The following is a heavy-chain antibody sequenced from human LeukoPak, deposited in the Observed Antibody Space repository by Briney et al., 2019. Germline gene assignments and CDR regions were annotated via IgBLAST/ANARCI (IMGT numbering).Heavy chain of an antibody. CDR3: ARARGMDDYGDFRIK. J-gene: IGHJ4*02. CDR2: ISGSAGST. Sequence: GGSLRLSCAASGFTFSSYVMSWVRQAPGKGLEWVSGISGSAGSTYYADSVKGRFTISRDNSKNTLYLQMNSLRAEDTAVYYCARARGMDDYGDFRIKWGQGTLVTVSS. D-gene: IGHD4-17*01. V-gene: IGHV3-23*01. CDR1: GFTFSSYV.